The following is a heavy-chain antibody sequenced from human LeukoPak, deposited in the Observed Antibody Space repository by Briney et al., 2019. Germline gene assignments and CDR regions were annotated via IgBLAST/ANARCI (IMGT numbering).Heavy chain of an antibody. J-gene: IGHJ3*02. CDR3: ARDLYPYYSSRNDAFDI. CDR1: GGSISSGGYY. V-gene: IGHV4-31*03. D-gene: IGHD2-2*01. Sequence: SQTLSLTCTVSGGSISSGGYYWSWIRQHPGKGLEWIGYIYYSGSTYYNPSLKSRVTISVDTSKNQFSLKLSSVTAADTAVYYCARDLYPYYSSRNDAFDIWGQGTMVTVSS. CDR2: IYYSGST.